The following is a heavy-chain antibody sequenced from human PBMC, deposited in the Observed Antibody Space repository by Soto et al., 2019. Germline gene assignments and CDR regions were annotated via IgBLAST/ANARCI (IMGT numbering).Heavy chain of an antibody. CDR3: ARGDCSSTSCYVDY. CDR1: GFTFSSYW. V-gene: IGHV3-7*01. Sequence: EVQLVESGGGLVQPGGSLRLSCAASGFTFSSYWMSWVRQAPGKGLEWVANIKQDGSEKYYVDSVKGRFTISRDNAKNSLYLQMNSLGAEDTAVYYCARGDCSSTSCYVDYWGQGTLVTVSS. CDR2: IKQDGSEK. D-gene: IGHD2-2*01. J-gene: IGHJ4*02.